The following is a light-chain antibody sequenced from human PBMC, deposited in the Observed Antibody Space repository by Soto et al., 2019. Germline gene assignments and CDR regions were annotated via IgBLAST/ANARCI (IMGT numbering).Light chain of an antibody. CDR2: DAS. J-gene: IGKJ5*01. CDR1: QSVSSN. CDR3: QQRSYWPPKIT. Sequence: EIVLTQSPATLSLSPGERDTLSCRGSQSVSSNLAWYQQKPGQAPRLLIYDASDRATGTPARFSGSGSGTDFTLTISSLQPEDFAVYYCQQRSYWPPKITFGQGTRLEIK. V-gene: IGKV3-11*01.